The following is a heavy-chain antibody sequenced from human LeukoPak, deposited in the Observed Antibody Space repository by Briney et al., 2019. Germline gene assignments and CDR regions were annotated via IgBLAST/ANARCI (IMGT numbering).Heavy chain of an antibody. CDR3: AKDLSSSWQIDY. CDR2: ITGSSDKT. V-gene: IGHV3-23*01. Sequence: GGSLRLSCAASGFTLSSYAMNWVRHAPGKGLEWVSGITGSSDKTFYADSVKGRFTISGDSSKNTMYLQMNSLRGEDSAVYYCAKDLSSSWQIDYWGQGTLVTVSS. CDR1: GFTLSSYA. D-gene: IGHD6-13*01. J-gene: IGHJ4*02.